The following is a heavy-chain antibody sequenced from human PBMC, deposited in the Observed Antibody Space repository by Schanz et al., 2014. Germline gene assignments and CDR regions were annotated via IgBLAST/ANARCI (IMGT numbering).Heavy chain of an antibody. CDR1: GFTFSNYA. CDR2: IRGSGGST. Sequence: VQLVESGGGLAQPGGSLRLSCAASGFTFSNYAMNWVRQAPGKGLKWVSGIRGSGGSTYYADSVKGRFTISRDNSKNTLYLRMNSLRAEATAVYYCAKEFSSSWWYGMDVWGQGTTVTVSS. V-gene: IGHV3-23*04. J-gene: IGHJ6*02. CDR3: AKEFSSSWWYGMDV. D-gene: IGHD6-13*01.